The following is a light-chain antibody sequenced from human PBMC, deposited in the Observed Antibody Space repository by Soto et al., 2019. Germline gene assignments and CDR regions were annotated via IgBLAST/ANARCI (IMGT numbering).Light chain of an antibody. CDR2: GAS. CDR3: QQYGSSPWT. CDR1: QSVSSSY. Sequence: EIVLTQSPCTLSLSPGERATLSFRASQSVSSSYLAWYQQKPGQAPRLLIYGASSRATGIPDRFSGSGSGTDFTLTISRLEPEDFAVYYCQQYGSSPWTFGQGTNVDI. J-gene: IGKJ1*01. V-gene: IGKV3-20*01.